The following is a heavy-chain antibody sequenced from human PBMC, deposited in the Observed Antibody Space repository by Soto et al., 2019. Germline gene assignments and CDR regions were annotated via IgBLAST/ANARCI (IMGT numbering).Heavy chain of an antibody. CDR1: GGSISSSNW. CDR2: IYHSGST. V-gene: IGHV4-4*02. CDR3: ARDEVALADTGSYGMDV. J-gene: IGHJ6*02. Sequence: SETLSLTCAVSGGSISSSNWWRWVRQPPGKGLEWIGEIYHSGSTNYNPSLKSRVTISVDKSKNQFSLKLSSVTAADTAVYYCARDEVALADTGSYGMDVWGQGTTVSVSS. D-gene: IGHD6-19*01.